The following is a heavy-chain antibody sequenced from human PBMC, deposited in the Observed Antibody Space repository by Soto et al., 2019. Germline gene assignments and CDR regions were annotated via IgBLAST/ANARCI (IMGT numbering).Heavy chain of an antibody. J-gene: IGHJ4*02. CDR2: ISSTGSHI. V-gene: IGHV3-21*01. CDR3: ASSLTGTADY. Sequence: PGGSLRLSCAASGFTFSSYSMNGVRQAPGRGLEWVSSISSTGSHIYYADSVKGRFTTSRDNAKNSLHLQMNSLRAEDTAVYYCASSLTGTADYWGQGTLVTVSS. CDR1: GFTFSSYS. D-gene: IGHD1-7*01.